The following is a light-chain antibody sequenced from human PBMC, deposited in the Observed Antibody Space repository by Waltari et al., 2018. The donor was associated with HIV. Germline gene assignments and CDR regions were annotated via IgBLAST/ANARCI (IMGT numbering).Light chain of an antibody. J-gene: IGLJ3*02. Sequence: QSSLTQPRSVSGSPGQSVTISCSGTSSDVGSYNYVSWYQQHPGNAPQVMIYDVSKRPSGCPVRFSGSKSGKTASLTISGLQAEDEADYYCCSYAGMYTWVFGGGTKLTVL. CDR2: DVS. CDR3: CSYAGMYTWV. CDR1: SSDVGSYNY. V-gene: IGLV2-11*01.